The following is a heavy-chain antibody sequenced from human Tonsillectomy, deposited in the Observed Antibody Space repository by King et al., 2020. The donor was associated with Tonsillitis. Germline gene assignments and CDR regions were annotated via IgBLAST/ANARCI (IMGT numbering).Heavy chain of an antibody. CDR1: GGSVRTYY. CDR3: ARDGHSYDSTGYYYSDAFDI. J-gene: IGHJ3*02. Sequence: QLQESGPGLVKPSETLSLTCTVSGGSVRTYYWSWIRQPPGKGLEWIGYIYYSGSTNYNPSLKSRVTISVDTSQNQFSLNLRSVTAADTALYYCARDGHSYDSTGYYYSDAFDIWGQGTLVTVSS. D-gene: IGHD3-22*01. CDR2: IYYSGST. V-gene: IGHV4-59*02.